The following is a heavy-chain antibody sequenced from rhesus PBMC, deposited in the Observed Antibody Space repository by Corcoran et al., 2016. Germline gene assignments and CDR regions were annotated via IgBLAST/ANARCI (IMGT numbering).Heavy chain of an antibody. CDR1: GGSISGGYG. D-gene: IGHD3-28*01. CDR2: IFGSIGST. J-gene: IGHJ4*01. V-gene: IGHV4S7*01. CDR3: ARVVILQYYFDY. Sequence: QLQLQESGPGLVKPSETLSLTCAVSGGSISGGYGWSWIRQPPGKGLEWIGHIFGSIGSTYYNPTPKSRVTISKDTSKNQFSLKLSSVTAVDTAVYYCARVVILQYYFDYWGQGVLVTVSS.